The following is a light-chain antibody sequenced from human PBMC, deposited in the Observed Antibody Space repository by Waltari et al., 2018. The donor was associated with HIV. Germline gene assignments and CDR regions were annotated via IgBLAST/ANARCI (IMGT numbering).Light chain of an antibody. V-gene: IGLV1-47*01. CDR2: RNN. Sequence: QSVLTQPPSASGTPGQRVTISCSGRSSNIGSNYVYWYQQLPGTAPKLRISRNNERPSGVPDRFSGSKSGTSASLAISGLRSEDEAAYYCAAWDDSLSGQVFGTGTKVTVL. CDR1: SSNIGSNY. J-gene: IGLJ1*01. CDR3: AAWDDSLSGQV.